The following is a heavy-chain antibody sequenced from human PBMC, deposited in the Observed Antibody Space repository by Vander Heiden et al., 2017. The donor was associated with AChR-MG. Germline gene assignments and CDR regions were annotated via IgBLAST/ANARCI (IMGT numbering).Heavy chain of an antibody. CDR2: IDPSDSYT. J-gene: IGHJ6*02. CDR3: ARQSTWPYSGYGMDV. CDR1: GYSFTSYW. V-gene: IGHV5-10-1*03. Sequence: EVQLAQSGAEVTKPGEFLRTSCKGSGYSFTSYWISWVRQMPGKGLEWMGRIDPSDSYTNYSPSFQGHVTISADKSISTAYMQWSRLKASDTAMYYCARQSTWPYSGYGMDVWGQGTTVTVSS. D-gene: IGHD2-15*01.